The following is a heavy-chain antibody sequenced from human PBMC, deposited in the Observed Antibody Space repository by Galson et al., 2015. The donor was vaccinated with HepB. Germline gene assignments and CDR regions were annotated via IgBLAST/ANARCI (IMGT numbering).Heavy chain of an antibody. CDR1: GFTVSSNY. CDR3: ARQRRLYGDEWGFDY. V-gene: IGHV3-53*04. D-gene: IGHD4-17*01. CDR2: INSGGST. J-gene: IGHJ4*02. Sequence: SLRLSCAASGFTVSSNYMSWVRQAPGKGLEWVSVINSGGSTYYAASVKGRITITRNNSKNTLYLQMNSMRAEDTAVYYCARQRRLYGDEWGFDYWGQGTLVTVSS.